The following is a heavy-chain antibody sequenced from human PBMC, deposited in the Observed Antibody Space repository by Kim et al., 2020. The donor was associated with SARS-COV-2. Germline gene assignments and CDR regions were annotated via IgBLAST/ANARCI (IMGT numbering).Heavy chain of an antibody. D-gene: IGHD1-1*01. V-gene: IGHV1-2*06. CDR2: INTNSGGT. Sequence: ASVKVSCTASGYTFTDYYMHWVRQAPGQGLEWMGRINTNSGGTNYLPKFQGRVTMTRDTSIRTAYMELSRLTFDDTAVYYCARDRGRTTRPEDWGQGTPVTVSS. J-gene: IGHJ4*02. CDR3: ARDRGRTTRPED. CDR1: GYTFTDYY.